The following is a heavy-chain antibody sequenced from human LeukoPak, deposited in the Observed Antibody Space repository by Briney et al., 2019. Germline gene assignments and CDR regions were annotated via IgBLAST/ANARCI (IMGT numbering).Heavy chain of an antibody. V-gene: IGHV4-34*01. Sequence: SETLSLTCAVYGGSFSGYYWSWIRQPPGKGLEWIGEINHSGSTNYNPSLKSRVTISVDTSKNQFSLKLSSVTAEDTAVYYCARADRSLGELSYNYYFDYWGQGTLVTVSS. CDR1: GGSFSGYY. CDR3: ARADRSLGELSYNYYFDY. D-gene: IGHD3-16*02. CDR2: INHSGST. J-gene: IGHJ4*02.